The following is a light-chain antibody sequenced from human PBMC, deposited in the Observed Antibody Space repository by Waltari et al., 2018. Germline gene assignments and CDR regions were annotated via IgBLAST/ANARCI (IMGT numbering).Light chain of an antibody. CDR3: SLYMGSGIWV. V-gene: IGLV8-61*01. CDR1: SGSVSTTSY. Sequence: QTVVTQEPSLSVSPGGTVTLTCALTSGSVSTTSYATWYQQTPGQRPRTLLYKGSSRCSGVPDRFSGSILGNKAALTITGAQADDESNYYCSLYMGSGIWVFGGGTKLTVL. J-gene: IGLJ3*02. CDR2: KGS.